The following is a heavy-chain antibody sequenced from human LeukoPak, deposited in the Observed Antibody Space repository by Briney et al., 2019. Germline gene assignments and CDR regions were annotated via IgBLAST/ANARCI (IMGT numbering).Heavy chain of an antibody. CDR2: MNLNSGNT. J-gene: IGHJ5*02. CDR1: GYTFTSYD. D-gene: IGHD5-18*01. CDR3: ARGNADTAMVFRKGRNWFDP. Sequence: ASVKVSCKASGYTFTSYDINWVRQATGQGLEWMGWMNLNSGNTGYAQKFQGRVTMTRNTSISTAYMELSSLRSEDTAVYYCARGNADTAMVFRKGRNWFDPWGQGTLVTVSS. V-gene: IGHV1-8*01.